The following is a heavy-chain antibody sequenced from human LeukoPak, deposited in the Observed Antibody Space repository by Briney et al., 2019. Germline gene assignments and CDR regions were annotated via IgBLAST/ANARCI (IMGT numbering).Heavy chain of an antibody. CDR1: GGTFSSYA. Sequence: SVRVSCKASGGTFSSYAISWVRQAPGQGLEWMGGIIPIFGTANYAQKFQGRVTITADESTSTAYMEPSSLRSEDTAVYYCARDSEDIVVVVAAMWGQGTLVTVSS. D-gene: IGHD2-15*01. CDR3: ARDSEDIVVVVAAM. J-gene: IGHJ4*02. V-gene: IGHV1-69*13. CDR2: IIPIFGTA.